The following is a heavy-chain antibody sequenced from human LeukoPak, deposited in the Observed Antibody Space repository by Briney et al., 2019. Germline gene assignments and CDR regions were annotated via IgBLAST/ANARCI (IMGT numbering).Heavy chain of an antibody. CDR1: GASIDGYY. CDR3: ARMPPVRGVRNFYFYYYVDV. Sequence: SETLSLTCTVSGASIDGYYWSWIRQPAGQSPEWIGRIHTSGATNYNPAFKSRVIMSVDTSYKQFSLNVSSVTAADTAVYYCARMPPVRGVRNFYFYYYVDVWGRGTTVTVSS. CDR2: IHTSGAT. D-gene: IGHD3-10*01. V-gene: IGHV4-4*07. J-gene: IGHJ6*03.